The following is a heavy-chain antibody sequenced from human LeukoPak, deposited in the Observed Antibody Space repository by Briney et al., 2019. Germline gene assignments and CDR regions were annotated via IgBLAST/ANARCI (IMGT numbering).Heavy chain of an antibody. CDR2: INLNAVTT. J-gene: IGHJ4*02. D-gene: IGHD6-25*01. Sequence: GIINLNAVTTRYAQKFQGRITVTRDTSTSTVYMELSSLRSEDTAVYFCAREGAAEAKNFDYWGQGTLVIVSS. V-gene: IGHV1-46*01. CDR3: AREGAAEAKNFDY.